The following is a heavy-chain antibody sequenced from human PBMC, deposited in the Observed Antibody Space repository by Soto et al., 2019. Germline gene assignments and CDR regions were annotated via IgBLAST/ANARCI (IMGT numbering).Heavy chain of an antibody. CDR1: GYNFTSYY. V-gene: IGHV1-46*03. CDR2: INPSGGST. D-gene: IGHD6-13*01. J-gene: IGHJ6*03. CDR3: ARGTGTAAAYYYYYMVV. Sequence: QVQLVQSGAEVKKPGASVKVSCKASGYNFTSYYIHWVRQAPGQGLEWMGMINPSGGSTDYAQKFQGRVTMTRDTSTSTVYMALSSLISEDTAVYYCARGTGTAAAYYYYYMVVWGQGTTVTVSS.